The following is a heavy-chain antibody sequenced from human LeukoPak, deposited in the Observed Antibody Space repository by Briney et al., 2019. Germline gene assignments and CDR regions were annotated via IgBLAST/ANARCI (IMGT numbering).Heavy chain of an antibody. CDR1: GFTFSSYW. D-gene: IGHD3-10*01. CDR3: ARDTDYYGSGSYYPFEMDH. V-gene: IGHV3-7*03. CDR2: IKQDGSEK. Sequence: GGSLRLSCAASGFTFSSYWMSWVRQAPGKGLEWVANIKQDGSEKYYVDSVKGRFTISRDNAKNSLYLQMNSLRAEDTAVYYCARDTDYYGSGSYYPFEMDHWGQGTLVTVSS. J-gene: IGHJ4*02.